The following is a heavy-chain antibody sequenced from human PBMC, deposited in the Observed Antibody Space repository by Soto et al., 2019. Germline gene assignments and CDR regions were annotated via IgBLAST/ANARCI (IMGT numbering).Heavy chain of an antibody. CDR1: EFTLSSYW. D-gene: IGHD3-10*01. V-gene: IGHV3-74*01. Sequence: EVQLVESGGGSVQPGESLRLSCAASEFTLSSYWMHWVRQAPGKGLVWVSRIIGDGSGANYADSVKGRFTISRDNAKNTLYLQTNSLRAEDTAVYYCARDRVHGSGSLDYWGQGILVTVSS. J-gene: IGHJ4*02. CDR2: IIGDGSGA. CDR3: ARDRVHGSGSLDY.